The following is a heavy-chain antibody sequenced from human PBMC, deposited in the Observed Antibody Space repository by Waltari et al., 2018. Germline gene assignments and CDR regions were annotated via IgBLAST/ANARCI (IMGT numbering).Heavy chain of an antibody. V-gene: IGHV3-30*18. CDR3: AKDPAYSESYYYGMDL. Sequence: QVRLLESGGGVVQPGRSLRLSCEGSGITLQSYAIHWVRQPPGKGLEWVALVSQFGDNTSDAADVKVPVTISRDDSKNSVSLQIHSLRAEDTAVYCCAKDPAYSESYYYGMDLWGQGTTVTASS. CDR1: GITLQSYA. D-gene: IGHD2-15*01. J-gene: IGHJ6*02. CDR2: VSQFGDNT.